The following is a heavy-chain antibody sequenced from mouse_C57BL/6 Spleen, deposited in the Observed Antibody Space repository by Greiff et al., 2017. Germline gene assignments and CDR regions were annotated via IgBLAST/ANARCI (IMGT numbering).Heavy chain of an antibody. CDR2: IDPSDSYT. CDR1: GYTFTSYW. V-gene: IGHV1-69*01. CDR3: AKNWDGWYFDV. Sequence: VQLQQPGAELVMPGASVKLSCKASGYTFTSYWMHWVKQRPGQGLEWIGEIDPSDSYTNYNQKFKGKSTLTVDKSSSTAYMQLSSLTSEDSAVYYCAKNWDGWYFDVWGTGTTVTVSS. J-gene: IGHJ1*03. D-gene: IGHD4-1*01.